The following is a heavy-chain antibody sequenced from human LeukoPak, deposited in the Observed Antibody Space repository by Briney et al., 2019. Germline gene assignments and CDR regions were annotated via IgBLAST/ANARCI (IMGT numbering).Heavy chain of an antibody. CDR2: IHPNNGAT. CDR1: GYTFTTYG. CDR3: ARDGPAQMVDFDY. J-gene: IGHJ4*02. D-gene: IGHD3-10*01. Sequence: GASVKVSCKAAGYTFTTYGISSVGQAAGHGVECVGWIHPNNGATLYAQTFQGRVAMTTDTSISTAYMELSRLRPEDPAMCYCARDGPAQMVDFDYWGQGNLVTVSS. V-gene: IGHV1-2*02.